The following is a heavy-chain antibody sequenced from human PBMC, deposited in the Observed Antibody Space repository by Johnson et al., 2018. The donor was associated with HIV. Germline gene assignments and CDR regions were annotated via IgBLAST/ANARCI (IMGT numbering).Heavy chain of an antibody. V-gene: IGHV3-13*01. CDR3: TGEYSYGDDAFDI. Sequence: MQLVESGGGLVQPGGSLRLSCAASGFTFSSYDMHWVRQATGKGLEWVSAFGTAGDTYYPGSVKGRFTISRDNAKNSLYLQMNSLRVEDTALYYCTGEYSYGDDAFDIWGQGTMVTVSS. CDR1: GFTFSSYD. D-gene: IGHD5-18*01. CDR2: FGTAGDT. J-gene: IGHJ3*02.